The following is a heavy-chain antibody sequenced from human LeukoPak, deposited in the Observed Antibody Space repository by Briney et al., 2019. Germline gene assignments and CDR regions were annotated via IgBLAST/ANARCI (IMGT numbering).Heavy chain of an antibody. D-gene: IGHD6-13*01. CDR3: AREQLVRGNAFDI. J-gene: IGHJ3*02. CDR1: GFTLSSYS. V-gene: IGHV3-48*02. Sequence: GGSLRLSCAASGFTLSSYSMNWVRQAPGKGLEWVSYISSSSSTIYYADSVKGRFTISRDNAKNSLYLQMNSLRDEDTAVYYCAREQLVRGNAFDIWGQGTMVTVSS. CDR2: ISSSSSTI.